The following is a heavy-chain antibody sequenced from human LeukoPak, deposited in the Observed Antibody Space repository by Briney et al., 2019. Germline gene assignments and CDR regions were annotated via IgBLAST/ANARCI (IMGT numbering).Heavy chain of an antibody. CDR3: AKDFDYDSSGWYFDL. V-gene: IGHV3-23*01. CDR2: ISGSGGST. D-gene: IGHD3-22*01. Sequence: GGSLRLSCAASGFTFSSYAMSWVRQAPGKGLEWVSAISGSGGSTYYADSVKGRFTISRDNSKNTLYLQMNSLRAEDTAVYYCAKDFDYDSSGWYFDLWGRGTLVTVSS. CDR1: GFTFSSYA. J-gene: IGHJ2*01.